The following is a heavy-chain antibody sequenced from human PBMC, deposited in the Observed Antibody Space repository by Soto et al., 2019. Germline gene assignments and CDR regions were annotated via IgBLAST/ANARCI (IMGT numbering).Heavy chain of an antibody. CDR3: ASWWFGEFVYYFAY. CDR1: GYTFTSYG. Sequence: ASVKVSCKASGYTFTSYGISWVRQAPGQGLEWMGWISVYNGNTNYAQKLQGRVTMTTDTSTSTAYMELRSLRSDDTAVYYCASWWFGEFVYYFAYWPQGTLVPVSS. J-gene: IGHJ4*02. D-gene: IGHD3-10*01. V-gene: IGHV1-18*01. CDR2: ISVYNGNT.